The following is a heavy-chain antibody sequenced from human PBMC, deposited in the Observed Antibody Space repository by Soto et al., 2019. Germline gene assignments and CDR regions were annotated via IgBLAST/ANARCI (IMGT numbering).Heavy chain of an antibody. CDR2: IYHGGST. CDR1: GCSISRSNW. CDR3: ARSITFDWLFFDN. Sequence: PXETLSLTCAVSGCSISRSNWWSWVRQSPGKGLEWIGEIYHGGSTNYNPSLKSRVTISVDKSKNQFSLKLSSLTAADTAVYYCARSITFDWLFFDNWGQGTLVTVSS. J-gene: IGHJ4*02. V-gene: IGHV4-4*02. D-gene: IGHD3-9*01.